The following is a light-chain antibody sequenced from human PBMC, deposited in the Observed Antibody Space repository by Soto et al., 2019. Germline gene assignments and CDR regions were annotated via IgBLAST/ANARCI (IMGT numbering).Light chain of an antibody. Sequence: QSALTQPASVSGSPGQLMTISCTGTSSDVGGYNYVSWYQQHPGKAPKLMIYDVSNRPSGVSNRFSGSKSGNTASLTISGLQAEDEADYYCSSYTSSSTLEVFGGGTKLTVL. CDR1: SSDVGGYNY. J-gene: IGLJ2*01. CDR2: DVS. V-gene: IGLV2-14*01. CDR3: SSYTSSSTLEV.